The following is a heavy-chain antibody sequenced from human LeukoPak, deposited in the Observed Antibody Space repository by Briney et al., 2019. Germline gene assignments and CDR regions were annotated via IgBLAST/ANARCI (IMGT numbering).Heavy chain of an antibody. CDR1: GGSISSSSYY. CDR3: ARTRDSGSYYNAFDI. Sequence: KPSETLSLTCAVSGGSISSSSYYWGWIRQPPGKGLEWIGSIYYSGSTYYNPSLKSRVTISVDTSKNQFSLKLSSVTAADTAVYYCARTRDSGSYYNAFDIWGQGTMVTVSS. V-gene: IGHV4-39*07. CDR2: IYYSGST. D-gene: IGHD1-26*01. J-gene: IGHJ3*02.